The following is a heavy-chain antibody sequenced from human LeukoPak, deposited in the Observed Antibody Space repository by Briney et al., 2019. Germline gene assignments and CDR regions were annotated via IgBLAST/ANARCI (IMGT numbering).Heavy chain of an antibody. CDR2: ITSDTVTI. V-gene: IGHV3-48*04. D-gene: IGHD1-1*01. Sequence: GGSLRLSCAASGFKFSIYSMNSVHQAPGKGLEWISYITSDTVTIHYADSVRGRFTISRDNAKNSLYLQMDGLRAEDTAVYYCARSVEGHFDYWGQGTLVTVSS. CDR3: ARSVEGHFDY. J-gene: IGHJ4*02. CDR1: GFKFSIYS.